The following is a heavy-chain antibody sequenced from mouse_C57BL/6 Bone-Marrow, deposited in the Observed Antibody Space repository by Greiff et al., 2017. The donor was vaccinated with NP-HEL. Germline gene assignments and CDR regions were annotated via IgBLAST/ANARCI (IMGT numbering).Heavy chain of an antibody. J-gene: IGHJ3*01. Sequence: QVQLQQSGAELVRPGTSVKVSCKASGYAFTNYLIEWVKQRPGQGLEWIGVINPGSGGTNYNEKFKGKATLTADKSSSTAYMQLSSLTSEDAAVYFCAREGYKRGEFADWGKGTLVTVSA. CDR2: INPGSGGT. D-gene: IGHD3-1*01. V-gene: IGHV1-54*01. CDR3: AREGYKRGEFAD. CDR1: GYAFTNYL.